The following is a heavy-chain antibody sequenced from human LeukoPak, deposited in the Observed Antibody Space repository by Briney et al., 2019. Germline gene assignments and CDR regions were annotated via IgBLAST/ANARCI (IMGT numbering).Heavy chain of an antibody. D-gene: IGHD3-22*01. CDR1: GASIISTNW. J-gene: IGHJ3*02. CDR3: ARNSYYDNSGEGAFDI. Sequence: KTSGTLSLTCAVSGASIISTNWWSWVRQPPGKGLEWIGEIHHSGSTNYNPSLKSRVTISVDKSKNQFSLNLNSVTAADTAVYYCARNSYYDNSGEGAFDIWGQGTMVTVSS. CDR2: IHHSGST. V-gene: IGHV4-4*02.